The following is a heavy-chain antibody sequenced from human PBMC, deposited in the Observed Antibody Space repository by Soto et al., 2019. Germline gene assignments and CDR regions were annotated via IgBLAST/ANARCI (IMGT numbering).Heavy chain of an antibody. J-gene: IGHJ6*02. D-gene: IGHD4-4*01. CDR2: IGGIGQYA. CDR3: AKGGTSNIYGIDA. CDR1: GCTFSNYA. Sequence: GVSLRLSCAAAGCTFSNYAMNWVRQSPGKGLEWVAIIGGIGQYAFYADSVKGRFTFSRDNSKNTIYLEMNNLRTEDTAIYFCAKGGTSNIYGIDAWGPGTAVTVSS. V-gene: IGHV3-23*01.